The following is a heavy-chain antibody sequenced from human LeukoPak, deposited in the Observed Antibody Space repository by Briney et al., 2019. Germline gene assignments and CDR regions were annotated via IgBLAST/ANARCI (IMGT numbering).Heavy chain of an antibody. Sequence: ASVKVSCKASGYTFTSYGISWVRQAPGQGLEWMGWISAYNGNTNYAQKLQGRVTMTTDTSTSTAYMELSSLRSEDTAVYYCARVGGPNWNVNDSDYWGQGTLVTVSS. D-gene: IGHD1-20*01. J-gene: IGHJ4*02. V-gene: IGHV1-18*01. CDR3: ARVGGPNWNVNDSDY. CDR2: ISAYNGNT. CDR1: GYTFTSYG.